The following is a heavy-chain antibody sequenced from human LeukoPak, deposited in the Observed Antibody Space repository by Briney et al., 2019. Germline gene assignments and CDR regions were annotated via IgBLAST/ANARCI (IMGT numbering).Heavy chain of an antibody. V-gene: IGHV4-61*01. J-gene: IGHJ4*02. CDR1: GGSVSSGSYY. Sequence: SETLSLTCTVSGGSVSSGSYYWGWIRQPPGKGLEWIGYIYYSGSTNYNPSLKSRVTISVDTSKNQFSLKLSSVTAADTAVYYCARATLIAAAGTYFDYWGQGTLVTVSS. CDR3: ARATLIAAAGTYFDY. CDR2: IYYSGST. D-gene: IGHD6-13*01.